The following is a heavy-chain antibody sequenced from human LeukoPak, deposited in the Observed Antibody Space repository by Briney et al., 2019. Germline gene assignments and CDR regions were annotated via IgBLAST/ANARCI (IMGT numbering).Heavy chain of an antibody. CDR1: GDSVSSNSAA. V-gene: IGHV6-1*01. D-gene: IGHD3-22*01. CDR3: ARGEYYYDSSDYSFDY. J-gene: IGHJ4*02. Sequence: SQTLSLTCAISGDSVSSNSAAWNWIRQSPSRGLEWLGRTYYRSKWYNDYAVSVKSRITINPDTSKNQFSLKLSSVTAADTAVYYCARGEYYYDSSDYSFDYWGQGTLVTVSS. CDR2: TYYRSKWYN.